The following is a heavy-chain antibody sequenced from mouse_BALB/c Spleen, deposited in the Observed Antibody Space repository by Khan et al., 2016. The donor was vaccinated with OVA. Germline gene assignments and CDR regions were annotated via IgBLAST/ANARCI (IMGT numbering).Heavy chain of an antibody. V-gene: IGHV14-3*02. CDR1: GFNIKDTY. Sequence: VQLKQSGAELVKPGASVRLSCTASGFNIKDTYIHWVKQRPEQGLEWIGRIAPANGNTKYDPKFQDKATITSDTSSNTSYLQLSSLTSEDTAVXYCAHPSYDPRFFEVWGAGTTVTVSS. CDR2: IAPANGNT. J-gene: IGHJ1*01. D-gene: IGHD2-3*01. CDR3: AHPSYDPRFFEV.